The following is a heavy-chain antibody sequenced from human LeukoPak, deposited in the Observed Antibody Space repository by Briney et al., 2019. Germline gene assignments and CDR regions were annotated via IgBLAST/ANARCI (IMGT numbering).Heavy chain of an antibody. D-gene: IGHD3-22*01. CDR1: VGTLSSYA. J-gene: IGHJ4*02. V-gene: IGHV1-69*13. CDR3: ARGIRRGSSGYYSTDY. CDR2: ILPIFDTA. Sequence: SVKVSCQSSVGTLSSYAISWVRQPPGQGREWVGGILPIFDTANYAQKFQGRVTITADESTTTAYMELSSLRSEDTAVYYCARGIRRGSSGYYSTDYWGQGTLVTVSS.